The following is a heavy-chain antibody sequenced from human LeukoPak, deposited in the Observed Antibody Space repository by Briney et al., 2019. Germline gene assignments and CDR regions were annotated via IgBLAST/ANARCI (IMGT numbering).Heavy chain of an antibody. CDR1: GFTFSSYT. J-gene: IGHJ4*02. CDR2: ISSSGSYM. V-gene: IGHV3-21*01. CDR3: AREWGPAAMAHTLN. D-gene: IGHD2-2*01. Sequence: PGGSLRLSCVVSGFTFSSYTMNWVRQAPGRGLEWVSSISSSGSYMFYADSVKGRFTISRDNAKNSLCLQMNSLRAEDTAVYYCAREWGPAAMAHTLNWGQGTLVTVSS.